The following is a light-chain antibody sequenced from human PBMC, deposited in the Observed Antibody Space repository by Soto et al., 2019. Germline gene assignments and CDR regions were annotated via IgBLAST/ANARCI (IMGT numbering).Light chain of an antibody. CDR2: AAS. J-gene: IGKJ5*01. V-gene: IGKV1-39*01. CDR3: QQSYSTPIT. CDR1: QSITYY. Sequence: DSQTTQSPSSLSASVGDRVAITCRASQSITYYLNWYQQIPGKAPKVLIYAASNLQSGVPSRFSGSGSGTDFTLTISSLQPEDFATYYCQQSYSTPITFGQGTRLEIK.